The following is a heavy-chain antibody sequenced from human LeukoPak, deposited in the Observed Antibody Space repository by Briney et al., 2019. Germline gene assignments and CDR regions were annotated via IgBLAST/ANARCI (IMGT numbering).Heavy chain of an antibody. J-gene: IGHJ4*02. D-gene: IGHD2-21*02. CDR2: ISYDGSNK. Sequence: GGSLRLSCAASGFTFSSYAMHWVRQAPGKGLEWVAVISYDGSNKYYADSVKGRFTISRDNSKNTLYLQMNSLRAEDTAVYYCARGRSIVVVTAILDHWGQGTLVTVSS. V-gene: IGHV3-30-3*01. CDR1: GFTFSSYA. CDR3: ARGRSIVVVTAILDH.